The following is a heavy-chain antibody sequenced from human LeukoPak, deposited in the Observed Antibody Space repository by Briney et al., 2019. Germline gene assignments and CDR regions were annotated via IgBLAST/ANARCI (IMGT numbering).Heavy chain of an antibody. CDR1: GFTFDDYG. D-gene: IGHD3-10*02. V-gene: IGHV3-20*04. J-gene: IGHJ6*03. CDR2: INWSGGST. Sequence: GGSLRLSCAASGFTFDDYGMSWVRQAPGKGLEWVSGINWSGGSTAYADSVKGRFTISRDNAKNSLYLQMNSLRAEDTALYYCARIVRGVIITAYMDVWGKGTIVTVSS. CDR3: ARIVRGVIITAYMDV.